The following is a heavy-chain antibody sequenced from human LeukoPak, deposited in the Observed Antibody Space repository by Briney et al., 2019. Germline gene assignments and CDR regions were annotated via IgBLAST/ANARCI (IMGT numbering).Heavy chain of an antibody. CDR3: AREKELGIVANWYFDL. J-gene: IGHJ2*01. D-gene: IGHD5-12*01. CDR2: IIPIFGIA. Sequence: AASVKVSCKASGGTFSNYAISWVQQAPGQGLEWMGRIIPIFGIANYAQRFQGRVTITADKSTSTACMELSSLRSEDTAVYYCAREKELGIVANWYFDLWGRGTLVTVSS. CDR1: GGTFSNYA. V-gene: IGHV1-69*04.